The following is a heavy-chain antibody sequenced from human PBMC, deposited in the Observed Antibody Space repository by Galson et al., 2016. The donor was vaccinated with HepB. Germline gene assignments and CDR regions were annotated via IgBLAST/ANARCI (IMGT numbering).Heavy chain of an antibody. CDR2: VWYDGSYK. V-gene: IGHV3-33*01. Sequence: SLRLSCAPSGFTFSNYAMHWARQAPGKGLEWVAVVWYDGSYKYYADSVKGRFTISRDNSNNTLYLQMNSLRAEDTAVYYCARGQATGGNTGSDYWGQGALVTVSS. D-gene: IGHD1-26*01. CDR1: GFTFSNYA. J-gene: IGHJ4*02. CDR3: ARGQATGGNTGSDY.